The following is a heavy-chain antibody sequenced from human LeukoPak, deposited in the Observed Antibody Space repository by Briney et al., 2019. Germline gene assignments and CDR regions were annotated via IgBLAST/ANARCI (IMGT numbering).Heavy chain of an antibody. CDR1: GFTFSSYA. D-gene: IGHD3-22*01. CDR3: AKGGSFYDSSGYADY. CDR2: ISGSGSST. J-gene: IGHJ4*02. Sequence: GGSLRLSCAASGFTFSSYALSWVRQAPGKGLEWVSAISGSGSSTYYADSVKGRFTISRDNSKNTLSLQMNSLRAEDTAVYFCAKGGSFYDSSGYADYWGQGTLVTVSS. V-gene: IGHV3-23*01.